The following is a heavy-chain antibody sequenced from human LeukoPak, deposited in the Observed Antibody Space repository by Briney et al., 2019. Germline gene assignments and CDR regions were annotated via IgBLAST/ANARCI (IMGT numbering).Heavy chain of an antibody. Sequence: PGGSLRLSCAASGFTVSSNYMSWVRQAPGKGLEWVSVIYSGGSTYYADSVKGRFTISRDNSKNTLYLQMNSLRAEDTAVYYCAREVGPYDSSGSFDYRGQGTLVTVSS. CDR2: IYSGGST. J-gene: IGHJ4*02. V-gene: IGHV3-66*02. D-gene: IGHD3-22*01. CDR1: GFTVSSNY. CDR3: AREVGPYDSSGSFDY.